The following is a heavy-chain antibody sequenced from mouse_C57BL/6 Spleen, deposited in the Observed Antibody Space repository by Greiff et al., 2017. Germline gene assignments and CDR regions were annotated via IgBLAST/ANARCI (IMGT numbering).Heavy chain of an antibody. D-gene: IGHD6-1*01. J-gene: IGHJ1*03. V-gene: IGHV8-12*01. CDR2: IYWDDDK. CDR1: GFSLSTSGMG. Sequence: QVTLKESGPGILQSSQTLSLTCSFSGFSLSTSGMGVSWIRQPSGKGLEWLAHIYWDDDKRYNPSLKSRLTISKDTSRNQVFRKITSVDAAATATDCCARALCDAYWYFEVWGTGTTVTVSS. CDR3: ARALCDAYWYFEV.